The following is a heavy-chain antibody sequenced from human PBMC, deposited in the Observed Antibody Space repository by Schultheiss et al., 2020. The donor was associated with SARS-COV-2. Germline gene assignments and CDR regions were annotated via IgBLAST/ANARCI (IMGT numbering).Heavy chain of an antibody. J-gene: IGHJ4*02. D-gene: IGHD3-16*02. CDR2: INHSGST. V-gene: IGHV4-34*01. Sequence: SETLSLTCAVYGGSFSDYYWNWIRQPPGKGLEWIGEINHSGSTNYNPSLKSRVTISVDTSKNQFSLKLSSVTAADTAVYYCARSRTFGGVIAPFDYWGQGTLVTVSS. CDR3: ARSRTFGGVIAPFDY. CDR1: GGSFSDYY.